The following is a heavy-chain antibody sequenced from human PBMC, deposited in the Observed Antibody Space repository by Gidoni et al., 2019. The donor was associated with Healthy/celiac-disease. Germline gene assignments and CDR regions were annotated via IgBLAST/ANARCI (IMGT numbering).Heavy chain of an antibody. Sequence: LSLTCTVSGRSVSSGSYYWSWIRQPPGKGLEWFGYIYYSGSTNYNPSLKSRVTISVDTSKNQFSLKLSSVTAADTAVYYCARETPGGSFDYWGQGTLVNVSS. V-gene: IGHV4-61*01. CDR2: IYYSGST. D-gene: IGHD1-26*01. CDR3: ARETPGGSFDY. J-gene: IGHJ4*02. CDR1: GRSVSSGSYY.